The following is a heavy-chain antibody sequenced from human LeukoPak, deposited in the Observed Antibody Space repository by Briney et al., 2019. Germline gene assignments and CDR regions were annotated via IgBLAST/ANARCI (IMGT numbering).Heavy chain of an antibody. Sequence: SVEVSCKASGGTFSSYAISWVRQAPGQGLEWMGGIIPIFGTANYAQKFQGRVTITADESTSTAYMELSSLRSEDTAVYYCASEGVVVPAAMSPLGYWGQGTLVTVSS. CDR3: ASEGVVVPAAMSPLGY. CDR2: IIPIFGTA. V-gene: IGHV1-69*13. CDR1: GGTFSSYA. D-gene: IGHD2-2*01. J-gene: IGHJ4*02.